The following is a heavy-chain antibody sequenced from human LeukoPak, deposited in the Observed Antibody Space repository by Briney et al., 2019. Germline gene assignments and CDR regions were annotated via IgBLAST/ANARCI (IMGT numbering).Heavy chain of an antibody. J-gene: IGHJ4*02. CDR1: GGSISSSSFY. D-gene: IGHD6-13*01. CDR2: IYHSGST. CDR3: ARSGGSSWTGIDY. Sequence: PSETLSLTCTVSGGSISSSSFYWGWIRQPPGKGLEWIGSIYHSGSTYYNPSLKSRVTISVDTSKNQFSLKLSSVTAADTAVYYCARSGGSSWTGIDYWGQGTLVTVSS. V-gene: IGHV4-39*07.